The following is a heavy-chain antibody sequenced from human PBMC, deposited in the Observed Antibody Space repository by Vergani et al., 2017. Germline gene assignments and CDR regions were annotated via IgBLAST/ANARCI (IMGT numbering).Heavy chain of an antibody. D-gene: IGHD2-2*01. V-gene: IGHV1-18*01. CDR3: ARYVKDIVVVPAAPFDY. CDR1: GYTFTSYG. CDR2: ISAYNGNT. Sequence: QVQLVQSGAEVKKPGASVKVSCKASGYTFTSYGISWVRQAPGQGLEWMGWISAYNGNTNYAQKLQGRVTMTTDTSTSTAYMELRSLRSDDTAVDYCARYVKDIVVVPAAPFDYWGQGTLVTVSS. J-gene: IGHJ4*02.